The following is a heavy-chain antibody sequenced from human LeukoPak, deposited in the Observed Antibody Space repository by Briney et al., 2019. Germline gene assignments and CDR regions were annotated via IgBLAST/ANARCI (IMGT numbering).Heavy chain of an antibody. V-gene: IGHV1-69*02. CDR1: GGTFSSYT. Sequence: ASVKVSCKASGGTFSSYTISWVRQAPGQGLEWMGRIIPILGIANYAQKFQGRVTITADKSTSTAYMELSSLRSEDTAVYYCAREPHNWNYDCYGMDVWGQGTTVTVSS. CDR3: AREPHNWNYDCYGMDV. D-gene: IGHD1-20*01. CDR2: IIPILGIA. J-gene: IGHJ6*02.